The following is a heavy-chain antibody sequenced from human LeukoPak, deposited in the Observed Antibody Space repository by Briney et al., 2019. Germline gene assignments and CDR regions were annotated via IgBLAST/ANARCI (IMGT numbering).Heavy chain of an antibody. CDR2: ISSSSSTI. J-gene: IGHJ4*02. CDR1: GFTFSSYS. D-gene: IGHD3-3*01. Sequence: PGGSLRLSCAASGFTFSSYSMNWVRQAPGKGLEWVSYISSSSSTIYYADSVKGRFTISRDNAKNSLYLQMNSLRAEDTAVYYCARDNRGYDFWSGYYLFDYWGQGTLVTVSS. CDR3: ARDNRGYDFWSGYYLFDY. V-gene: IGHV3-48*01.